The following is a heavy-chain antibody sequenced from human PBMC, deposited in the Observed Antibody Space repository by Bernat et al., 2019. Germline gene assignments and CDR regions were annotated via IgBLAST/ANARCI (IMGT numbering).Heavy chain of an antibody. D-gene: IGHD3-3*01. CDR3: AREPSDYDFWSGYIYYGMDV. V-gene: IGHV3-33*01. CDR2: IWYDGSNK. J-gene: IGHJ6*02. Sequence: QVQLVESGGGVVQPGRSLRLSCAASGFAFSSYGMHWVRQAPGMGLVWVAVIWYDGSNKYYADFVKGRFTTSRDNSRNTLYLQMNSLRAEDTAVYYCAREPSDYDFWSGYIYYGMDVWDQGTTVTVSS. CDR1: GFAFSSYG.